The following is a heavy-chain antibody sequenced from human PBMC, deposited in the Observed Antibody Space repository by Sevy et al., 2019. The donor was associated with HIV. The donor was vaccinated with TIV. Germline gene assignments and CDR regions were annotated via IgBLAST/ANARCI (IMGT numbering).Heavy chain of an antibody. D-gene: IGHD3-3*02. CDR2: IGDEGSNK. V-gene: IGHV3-33*01. CDR1: GFTFSSYG. CDR3: ARELDRDAFDI. J-gene: IGHJ3*02. Sequence: GGSLRLSCAASGFTFSSYGMHWVRQAPGKGLERVAVIGDEGSNKYYADSVKGRFTISRDNSKNTLYLQMNSLRAEDTAVYYCARELDRDAFDIWGQGTMVTVSS.